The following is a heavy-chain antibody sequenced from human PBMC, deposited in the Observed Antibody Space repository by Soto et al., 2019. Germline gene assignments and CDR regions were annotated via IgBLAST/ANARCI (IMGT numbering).Heavy chain of an antibody. CDR3: ARALDYGGPFDY. CDR1: GGSISSGGYY. Sequence: SETLSLTCTVSGGSISSGGYYWIWIRQHPGKGLEWIGYIYYSGSTYYNPSLKSRVTISVDTSKNQFSLKLSSVTAADTAVYYCARALDYGGPFDYWGQGTLVTVSS. J-gene: IGHJ4*02. D-gene: IGHD4-17*01. V-gene: IGHV4-31*03. CDR2: IYYSGST.